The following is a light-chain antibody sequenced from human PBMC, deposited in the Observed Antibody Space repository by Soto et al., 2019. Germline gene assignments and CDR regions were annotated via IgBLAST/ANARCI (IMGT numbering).Light chain of an antibody. CDR2: VTS. V-gene: IGKV1-12*01. Sequence: DIQMTQSPSSVXXSVGDRVTITCRATQGLSGSLAWYQQKPGKAPKLLISVTSRLQSGVPSRFSGSASGTDFTLTIDSLQPEXXATXXXXQXHNWPLTFGQGTRLEIK. CDR3: XQXHNWPLT. CDR1: QGLSGS. J-gene: IGKJ5*01.